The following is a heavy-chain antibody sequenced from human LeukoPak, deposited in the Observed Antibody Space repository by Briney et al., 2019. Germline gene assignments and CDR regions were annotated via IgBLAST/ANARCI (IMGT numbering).Heavy chain of an antibody. CDR1: GFAFDEHG. V-gene: IGHV3-20*04. CDR3: ARAPITSPFYFDY. J-gene: IGHJ4*02. CDR2: INWSGGST. D-gene: IGHD2-2*01. Sequence: RPGGSLRLSCTASGFAFDEHGMSWVRQVPGKGLEWVSGINWSGGSTGYADPLRGRFTISRDDAKNSLYLQMDSLRAEDTALYYCARAPITSPFYFDYWGQGTLVTVSS.